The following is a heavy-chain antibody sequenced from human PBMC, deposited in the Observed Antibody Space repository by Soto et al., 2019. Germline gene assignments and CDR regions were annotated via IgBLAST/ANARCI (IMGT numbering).Heavy chain of an antibody. V-gene: IGHV3-73*01. J-gene: IGHJ4*02. CDR2: IRNKGNNYAT. CDR1: GLSCSNYA. Sequence: PSGSLGLSCASSGLSCSNYAMNWLRQAPGKGLEWVGRIRNKGNNYATAYTASVKGRFTISRDDSKNTVYLQMNSLKIDDTAVYYCTSRRDWTAVDPLDYWGLGTLVTVSS. D-gene: IGHD5-18*01. CDR3: TSRRDWTAVDPLDY.